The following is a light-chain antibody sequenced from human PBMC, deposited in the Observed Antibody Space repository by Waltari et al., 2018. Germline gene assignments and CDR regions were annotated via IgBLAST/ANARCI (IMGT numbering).Light chain of an antibody. CDR3: QQYYSAPNT. V-gene: IGKV4-1*01. Sequence: DIVMTQSPDSLAVSLGERATINCKSSQSVFPTNNKNYLAWYQQKPGNPPKLLIYWASTRESGVPDRFSGSGSGTDFTLAISSLQAEDVAVYYCQQYYSAPNTFGQGTNVEIK. CDR1: QSVFPTNNKNY. J-gene: IGKJ2*01. CDR2: WAS.